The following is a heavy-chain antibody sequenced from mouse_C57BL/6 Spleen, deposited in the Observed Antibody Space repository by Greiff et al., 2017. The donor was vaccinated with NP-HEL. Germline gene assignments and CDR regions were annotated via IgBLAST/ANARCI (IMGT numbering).Heavy chain of an antibody. J-gene: IGHJ1*03. D-gene: IGHD2-14*01. CDR2: INYDGSST. CDR3: AREGEYDDWYFDV. V-gene: IGHV5-16*01. CDR1: GFTFSDYY. Sequence: EVKLMESEGGLVQPGSSMKLSCTASGFTFSDYYMAWVRQVPEKGLEWVANINYDGSSTYYLDSLKSRFIISRDNAKNILYLQMSSLKSEDTATYDCAREGEYDDWYFDVWGTGTTVTVSS.